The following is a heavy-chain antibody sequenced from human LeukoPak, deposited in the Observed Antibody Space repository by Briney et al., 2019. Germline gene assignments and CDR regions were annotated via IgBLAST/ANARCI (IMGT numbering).Heavy chain of an antibody. V-gene: IGHV4-34*01. CDR2: IYHSGST. Sequence: PSETLSLTCAVYGGSLNPYYWSWIRQSPGKGLEWIGEIYHSGSTNHNPSLKSRVTMSIDTSKNQFSLKMYSVTAADTAVYYCAGIAAAADYYYYYGMDVWGQGTTVTVSS. D-gene: IGHD6-13*01. CDR1: GGSLNPYY. J-gene: IGHJ6*02. CDR3: AGIAAAADYYYYYGMDV.